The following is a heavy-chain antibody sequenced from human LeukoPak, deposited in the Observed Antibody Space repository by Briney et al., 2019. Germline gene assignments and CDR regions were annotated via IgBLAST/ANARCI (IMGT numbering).Heavy chain of an antibody. D-gene: IGHD3-16*01. CDR2: IYTSGST. J-gene: IGHJ4*02. V-gene: IGHV4-61*02. Sequence: SETLSLTCTVSGGSISSGNYYWSWIRQPAGKGLEWIGRIYTSGSTNYNPSLKRRVTISVDTSKHQFSLRLNSVAPADTAVYFCTRDKAMGGPYYFDYWGRGTLVTVSS. CDR1: GGSISSGNYY. CDR3: TRDKAMGGPYYFDY.